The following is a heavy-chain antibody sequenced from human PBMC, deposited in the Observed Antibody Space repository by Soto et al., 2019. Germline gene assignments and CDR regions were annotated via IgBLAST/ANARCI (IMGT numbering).Heavy chain of an antibody. CDR3: ARFRPYCSVTGGFSDAFDV. CDR1: EFTFSKYW. V-gene: IGHV3-7*01. Sequence: EEQLVESGGGFVQPGGSLRLSCVASEFTFSKYWMSWVRQAPGKGLEWVANIKEDGSEQRLLDSVKCRFTISRDNAKNTLYLQMIRLRVEDTAVYYCARFRPYCSVTGGFSDAFDVWGQWSMFTVSS. CDR2: IKEDGSEQ. D-gene: IGHD2-2*01. J-gene: IGHJ3*01.